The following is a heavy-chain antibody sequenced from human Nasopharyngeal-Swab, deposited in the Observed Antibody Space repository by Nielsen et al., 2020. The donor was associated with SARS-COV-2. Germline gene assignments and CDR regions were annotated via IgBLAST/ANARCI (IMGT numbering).Heavy chain of an antibody. Sequence: SETLSLTCAVYGGSFSGYYWSWIRQPPGKGLEWIGEINHSGSTNYNPSLKSRVTISVDTSKNQFSLKLSSVTAADTAVYYCARSSGWYSGFDYWGQGTLVTVSS. CDR1: GGSFSGYY. V-gene: IGHV4-34*01. CDR2: INHSGST. D-gene: IGHD6-19*01. J-gene: IGHJ4*02. CDR3: ARSSGWYSGFDY.